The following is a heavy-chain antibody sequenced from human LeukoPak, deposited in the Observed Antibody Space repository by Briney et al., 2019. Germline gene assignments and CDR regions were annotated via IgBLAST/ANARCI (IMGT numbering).Heavy chain of an antibody. J-gene: IGHJ4*02. V-gene: IGHV3-74*01. CDR1: GFTFSSYW. D-gene: IGHD3-3*01. CDR3: ATRYRVVMGTDY. CDR2: INSDGSST. Sequence: GGSLRLSCAASGFTFSSYWMHWVRQAPGKGLVWVSRINSDGSSTSYADSVKGRFTISGDNAKNTLYLQMNSLRAEDTAVYYYATRYRVVMGTDYWGQGTLVTVSS.